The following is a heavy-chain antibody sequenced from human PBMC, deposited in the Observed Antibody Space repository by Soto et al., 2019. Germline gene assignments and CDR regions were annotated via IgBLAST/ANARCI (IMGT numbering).Heavy chain of an antibody. J-gene: IGHJ4*02. CDR1: GDSISSSNW. CDR2: RHHTGST. D-gene: IGHD6-13*01. CDR3: AAASSWRLDY. Sequence: QVQLQESGPGLVRPSGTLSLTCTVSGDSISSSNWWSWVRQPPGKGLEWIGERHHTGSTNYNPSRDSRVSISLHKSKNRFSLNLSSVTVADTALNYCAAASSWRLDYWGQGAMITVSS. V-gene: IGHV4-4*02.